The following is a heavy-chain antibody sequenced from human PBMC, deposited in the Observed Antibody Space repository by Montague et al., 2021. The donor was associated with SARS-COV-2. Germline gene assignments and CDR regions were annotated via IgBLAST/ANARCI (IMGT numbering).Heavy chain of an antibody. CDR3: ARQYGSGIARAFDI. Sequence: SRSLSLSASGFTFSDYYMSWIRQAPGKGLEWVSYISMTGRHTNSADSVKGRFTISRDNAKKSQHLQMNSLRAEDTAVYYCARQYGSGIARAFDIWGQGIMVTVSS. CDR1: GFTFSDYY. V-gene: IGHV3-11*03. CDR2: ISMTGRHT. J-gene: IGHJ3*02. D-gene: IGHD3-10*01.